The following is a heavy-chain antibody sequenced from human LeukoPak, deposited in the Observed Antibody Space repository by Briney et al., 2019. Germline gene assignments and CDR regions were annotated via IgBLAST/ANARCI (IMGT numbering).Heavy chain of an antibody. CDR2: INPNSGGT. D-gene: IGHD2-2*02. CDR3: ARAGYCSSTSCYMGQIDY. J-gene: IGHJ4*02. CDR1: GYTFTGYY. V-gene: IGHV1-2*02. Sequence: APVKVSCKASGYTFTGYYMHWVRQAPGQGLEWMGWINPNSGGTNYAQKFQGRVTMTRDTSISTAYMELSRLRSDDTAVYYCARAGYCSSTSCYMGQIDYWGQGTLVTVSS.